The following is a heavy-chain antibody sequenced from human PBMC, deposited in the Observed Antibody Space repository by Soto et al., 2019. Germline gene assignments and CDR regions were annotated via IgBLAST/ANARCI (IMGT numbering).Heavy chain of an antibody. J-gene: IGHJ6*02. CDR3: ARTGGMDV. CDR2: INHSGNT. CDR1: GGSFSDYY. V-gene: IGHV4-34*01. Sequence: QVQLQQWGAGLLKPSETLSLTCAVYGGSFSDYYWSWLRQPPGKGPEWIGEINHSGNTKYNPSLERRVTISVDTSKNQFSLKLNSVSAADTGVYYCARTGGMDVWSQGATVTVSS.